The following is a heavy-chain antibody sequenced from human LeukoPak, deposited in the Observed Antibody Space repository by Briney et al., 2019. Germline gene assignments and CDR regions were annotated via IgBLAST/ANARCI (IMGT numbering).Heavy chain of an antibody. J-gene: IGHJ3*02. V-gene: IGHV1-69*05. Sequence: SVKVSCKASGGTFSSYAISWVRQAPGQGLEWMGRIIPIFGTANYAQKFQGRVTITTDESTSTAYMELSSLRSEDTAVYYCARPRDYGDYVAFDIWGQGTMVTVSS. D-gene: IGHD4-17*01. CDR1: GGTFSSYA. CDR2: IIPIFGTA. CDR3: ARPRDYGDYVAFDI.